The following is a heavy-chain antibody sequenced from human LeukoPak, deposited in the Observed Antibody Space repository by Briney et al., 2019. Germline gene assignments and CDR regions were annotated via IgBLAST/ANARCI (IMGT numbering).Heavy chain of an antibody. CDR3: VRDELEDDSSAQWDH. J-gene: IGHJ4*02. V-gene: IGHV3-30*03. D-gene: IGHD4-11*01. Sequence: GGSLRLSCAASGFTFSSYWMHWVRQAPGRGLEWVALFPFHDGSRSYYADSVKGRFTLSRDNSKNTLYLQMDNLTFEDTAIYYCVRDELEDDSSAQWDHWGPGTVVTVSS. CDR2: FPFHDGSRS. CDR1: GFTFSSYW.